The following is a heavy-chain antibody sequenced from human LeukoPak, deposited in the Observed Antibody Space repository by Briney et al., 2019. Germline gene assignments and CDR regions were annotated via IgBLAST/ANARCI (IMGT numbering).Heavy chain of an antibody. CDR2: INPSGGST. V-gene: IGHV1-46*01. D-gene: IGHD3-10*01. J-gene: IGHJ4*02. CDR3: ARTDMVRGPQYYFDY. Sequence: GASVKVSCKASGYTFTSYAMNWVRQAPGQGLEWMGIINPSGGSTSYAQKFQGRVTMTRDTSTSTVYMELSSLRSEDTAVYYCARTDMVRGPQYYFDYWGQGTLVTVSS. CDR1: GYTFTSYA.